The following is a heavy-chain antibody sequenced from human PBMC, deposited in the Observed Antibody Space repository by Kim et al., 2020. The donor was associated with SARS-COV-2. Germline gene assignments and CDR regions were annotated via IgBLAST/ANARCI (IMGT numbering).Heavy chain of an antibody. CDR2: IDPSDSYT. D-gene: IGHD2-2*01. J-gene: IGHJ5*02. V-gene: IGHV5-10-1*01. CDR3: ARLSCSSTSCYAPFNWFDP. Sequence: GESLKISCKGSGYSFTSYWISWVRQMPGKGLEWMGRIDPSDSYTNYSPSFQGHVTISADKSISTAYLQWSSLKASDTAMYYCARLSCSSTSCYAPFNWFDPWGQGTLVTVSS. CDR1: GYSFTSYW.